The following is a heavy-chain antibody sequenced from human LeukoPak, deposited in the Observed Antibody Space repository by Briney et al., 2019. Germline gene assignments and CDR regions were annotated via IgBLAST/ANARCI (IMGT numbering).Heavy chain of an antibody. J-gene: IGHJ4*02. CDR3: ARDGYSSSWYEAQYYFDY. CDR2: MNPNSGNT. CDR1: GYTFTSYD. V-gene: IGHV1-8*01. Sequence: ASVKVSCKASGYTFTSYDINWVRQATGQGLEWMGWMNPNSGNTGYAQKFQGRVTMTRNTSISIAYMELSSLRSEDTAVYYCARDGYSSSWYEAQYYFDYWGQGTLVTVSS. D-gene: IGHD6-13*01.